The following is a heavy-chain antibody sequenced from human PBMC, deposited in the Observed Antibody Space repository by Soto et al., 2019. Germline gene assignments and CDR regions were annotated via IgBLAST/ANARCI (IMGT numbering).Heavy chain of an antibody. J-gene: IGHJ4*02. CDR3: ARWIAAAGTYFDY. V-gene: IGHV4-38-2*01. Sequence: SETLSLTCAVSGYSISSGYYWGWIRQPPGKGLEWIGSIYHSGSTYYNPSLKSRVTISVDTSKNQFSLKLSSVTAADTAVYYCARWIAAAGTYFDYWGQGTLVTVS. CDR1: GYSISSGYY. CDR2: IYHSGST. D-gene: IGHD6-13*01.